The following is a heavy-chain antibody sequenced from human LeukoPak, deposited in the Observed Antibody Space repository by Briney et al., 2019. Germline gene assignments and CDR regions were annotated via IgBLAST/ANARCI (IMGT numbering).Heavy chain of an antibody. CDR1: GFTVSSNY. J-gene: IGHJ3*02. D-gene: IGHD3-10*01. CDR2: IYSGGST. V-gene: IGHV3-66*01. CDR3: ARVLTDYYGSGSYYVGAFDI. Sequence: GGSLRLSCAASGFTVSSNYMSWVRQAPGKGLEWVSVIYSGGSTYYADSVKGRFTISRDNSKNTLYLQMNSLRAEDTAVYYCARVLTDYYGSGSYYVGAFDIWGQGTMVTVSS.